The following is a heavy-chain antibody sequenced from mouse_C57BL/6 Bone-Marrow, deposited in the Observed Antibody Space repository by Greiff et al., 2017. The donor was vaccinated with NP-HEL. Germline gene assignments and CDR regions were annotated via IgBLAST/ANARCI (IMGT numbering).Heavy chain of an antibody. CDR1: GYTFTDYE. CDR3: TRLNYYGSSPFYYAMDY. J-gene: IGHJ4*01. Sequence: VQLQQSGAELVRPGASVTLSCKASGYTFTDYEMHWVKQTPVHGLEWIGAIDPETGGTAYNQKFKGKAILTADKSSSTAYMEPRSLTSEDSAVYYCTRLNYYGSSPFYYAMDYWGQGTSVTVSS. V-gene: IGHV1-15*01. D-gene: IGHD1-1*01. CDR2: IDPETGGT.